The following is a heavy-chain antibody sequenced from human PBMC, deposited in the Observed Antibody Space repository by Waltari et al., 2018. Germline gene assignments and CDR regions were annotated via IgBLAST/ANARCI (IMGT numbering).Heavy chain of an antibody. D-gene: IGHD3-10*01. CDR3: AKTRDVVRGVRGPYYFDY. J-gene: IGHJ4*02. CDR2: ISGSGGST. V-gene: IGHV3-23*01. CDR1: GFTFSSYA. Sequence: EVQLLESGGGLVQPGGSLRLSCAASGFTFSSYAMSWVRQAPGKGLEWVSAISGSGGSTYYAASVKGRFTISRDNSKNTLYLQMNSLRAEDTAVYYCAKTRDVVRGVRGPYYFDYWGQGTLVTVSS.